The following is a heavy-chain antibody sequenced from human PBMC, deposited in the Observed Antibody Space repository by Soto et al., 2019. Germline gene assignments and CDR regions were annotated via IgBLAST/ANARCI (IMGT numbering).Heavy chain of an antibody. CDR1: GYTFSDYY. J-gene: IGHJ4*02. CDR2: IDTSGTKI. V-gene: IGHV3-11*01. CDR3: ASYYDMWSGYPSPVDY. Sequence: QVQLVESGGDLVKPGGSLRLSCAASGYTFSDYYMNWIRQAPGKGLEWISYIDTSGTKIYYADSVKGRFTITRDNAKNSLYMEMNSLRDEDTAVYYCASYYDMWSGYPSPVDYWGQGTLVTVSS. D-gene: IGHD3-3*01.